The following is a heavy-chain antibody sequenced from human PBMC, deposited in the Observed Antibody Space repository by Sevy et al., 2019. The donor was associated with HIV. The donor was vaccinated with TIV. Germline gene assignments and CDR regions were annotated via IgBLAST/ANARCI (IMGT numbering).Heavy chain of an antibody. V-gene: IGHV4-31*03. Sequence: SETLSLTCTVSGGSISSGGYYWSWIRQHPGKGLEWIGYIYYSWSTYYYPSLKSRVTISVDTSKNQFSLKLSSVTAADTAVYYCARGKTYYDILTGYYPTFDYWGQGTLVTVSS. CDR1: GGSISSGGYY. D-gene: IGHD3-9*01. CDR2: IYYSWST. CDR3: ARGKTYYDILTGYYPTFDY. J-gene: IGHJ4*02.